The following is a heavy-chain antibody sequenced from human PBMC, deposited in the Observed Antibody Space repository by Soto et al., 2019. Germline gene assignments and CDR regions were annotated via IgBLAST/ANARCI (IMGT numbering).Heavy chain of an antibody. CDR1: GGTFSSYA. D-gene: IGHD5-12*01. V-gene: IGHV1-69*12. CDR2: IIPGFGAA. Sequence: QVQLVQSGAEVKKPGSSVKVSCKASGGTFSSYAINWVRQAPGQGLEWMGGIIPGFGAANYAQKFQGRVTMTADESTSTAYMELSSLRSEDTAVYYCASRSEDRDGYNFDYWGQGTLVTVSS. J-gene: IGHJ4*02. CDR3: ASRSEDRDGYNFDY.